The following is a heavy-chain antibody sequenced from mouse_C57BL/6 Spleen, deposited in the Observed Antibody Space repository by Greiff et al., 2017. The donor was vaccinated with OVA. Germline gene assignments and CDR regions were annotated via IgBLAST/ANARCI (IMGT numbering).Heavy chain of an antibody. CDR1: GYTFTDYN. J-gene: IGHJ2*01. CDR2: INPNNGGT. Sequence: EVKLQESGPELVKPGASVKMSCKASGYTFTDYNMHWVKQSHGKSLEWIGYINPNNGGTSYNQKFKGKATLTVNKSSSTAYMELRSLTSEDSAVYYCARDPYYFDYWGQGTTLTVSS. V-gene: IGHV1-22*01. CDR3: ARDPYYFDY.